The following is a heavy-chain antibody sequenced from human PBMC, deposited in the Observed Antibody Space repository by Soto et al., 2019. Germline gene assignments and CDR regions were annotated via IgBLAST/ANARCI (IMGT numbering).Heavy chain of an antibody. J-gene: IGHJ3*02. CDR2: IYYSGST. V-gene: IGHV4-59*02. Sequence: SGPLRISCAASGFTVSHSWMSWIRQPPGKGLEWIGYIYYSGSTKYNPSLKSRVNISVDTSKNQSSLKLSSVTAADTAVYYCARGGRGYALAAFDIWGQGTMVTVSS. CDR1: GFTVSHSW. D-gene: IGHD2-2*01. CDR3: ARGGRGYALAAFDI.